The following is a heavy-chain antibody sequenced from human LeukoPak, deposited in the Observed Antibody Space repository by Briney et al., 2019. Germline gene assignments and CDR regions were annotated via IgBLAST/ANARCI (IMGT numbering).Heavy chain of an antibody. Sequence: KLQGRVTMTTDTSTSTAYMELRSLRSDDTAVYYCARLRGYSYGDLDYWGQGTLVTVSS. D-gene: IGHD5-18*01. J-gene: IGHJ4*02. CDR3: ARLRGYSYGDLDY. V-gene: IGHV1-18*01.